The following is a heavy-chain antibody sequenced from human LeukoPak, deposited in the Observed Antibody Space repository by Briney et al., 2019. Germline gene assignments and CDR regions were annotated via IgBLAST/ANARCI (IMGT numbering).Heavy chain of an antibody. CDR2: ISGSGGST. J-gene: IGHJ5*02. CDR3: AKGNGWFDP. V-gene: IGHV3-23*01. CDR1: GFTFSSDA. Sequence: PGGSLRLSCAASGFTFSSDAMSWVRHAPGKGREWVSDISGSGGSTYYADAVKGRFTISRDNSKNTLYLQMNSLRAEDTAVYYCAKGNGWFDPWGQGTLVTVSS. D-gene: IGHD4-11*01.